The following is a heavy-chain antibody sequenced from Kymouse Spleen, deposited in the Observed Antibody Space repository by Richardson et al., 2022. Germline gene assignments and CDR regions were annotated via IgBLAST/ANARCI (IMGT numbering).Heavy chain of an antibody. CDR2: ISSSSSYI. Sequence: EVQLVESGGGLVKPGGSLRLSCAASGFTFSSYSMNWVRQAPGKGLEWVSSISSSSSYIYYADSVKGRFTISRDNAKNSLYLQMNSLRAEDTAVYYCASPGITGTTSGFDYWGQGTLVTVSS. J-gene: IGHJ4*02. CDR3: ASPGITGTTSGFDY. CDR1: GFTFSSYS. D-gene: IGHD1-20*01. V-gene: IGHV3-21*03.